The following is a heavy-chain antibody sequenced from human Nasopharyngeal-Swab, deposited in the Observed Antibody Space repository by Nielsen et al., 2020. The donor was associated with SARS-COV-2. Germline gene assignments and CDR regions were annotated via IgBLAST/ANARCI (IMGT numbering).Heavy chain of an antibody. J-gene: IGHJ6*02. Sequence: GESLKILCATFGFTFSHYYMAWIRQAPGKGREGVSYKRTCGRSTDSADSVKGRFTISRDNANNLLLLQMNSLKGDETAVYYCEREKGYQVLLDNYYHGLDVWGHGTAVTVSS. CDR2: KRTCGRST. V-gene: IGHV3-11*01. D-gene: IGHD3-10*01. CDR3: EREKGYQVLLDNYYHGLDV. CDR1: GFTFSHYY.